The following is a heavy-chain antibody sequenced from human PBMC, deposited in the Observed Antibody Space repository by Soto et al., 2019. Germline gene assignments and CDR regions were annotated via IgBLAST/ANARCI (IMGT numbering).Heavy chain of an antibody. D-gene: IGHD3-10*01. CDR1: GFTFSSYD. V-gene: IGHV3-13*01. J-gene: IGHJ6*02. CDR2: IGTAGDT. Sequence: GGSLRLSCAASGFTFSSYDMHWVRQATGKGLEWVSAIGTAGDTYYPGSVKGRFTISRENAKNSLYLQMNSLRAEDTAVYYCARADPAYFYGSGSRSYYYYGMDVWGQGTTVTVSS. CDR3: ARADPAYFYGSGSRSYYYYGMDV.